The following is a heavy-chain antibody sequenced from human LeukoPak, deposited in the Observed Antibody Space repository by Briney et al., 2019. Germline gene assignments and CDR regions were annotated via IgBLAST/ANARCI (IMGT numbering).Heavy chain of an antibody. CDR3: AMTGCKPDPPSFDY. D-gene: IGHD2-15*01. CDR2: ISGSGGST. V-gene: IGHV3-23*01. J-gene: IGHJ4*02. Sequence: GGSLRLSCAASGFSFSSYAMSWVRQAPGKGLEWVSAISGSGGSTYYADSVKGRFTISRDNSKNTLYLQMNSLRAEDTAVYYCAMTGCKPDPPSFDYWGQGTLVTVSS. CDR1: GFSFSSYA.